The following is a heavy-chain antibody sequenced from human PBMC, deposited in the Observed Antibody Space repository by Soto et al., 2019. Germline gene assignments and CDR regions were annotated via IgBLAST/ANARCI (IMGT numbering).Heavy chain of an antibody. CDR1: GFMFSSAW. D-gene: IGHD3-3*01. J-gene: IGHJ4*02. CDR2: IKSKTDGGAR. CDR3: GEGWNGF. Sequence: EVQLVESGGDLVEPGGSLRLSCVTSGFMFSSAWMSWVRQAPGKGLEWVGRIKSKTDGGARDYAAPVNGRFSISRDDSKSTLYLQMKSLRAEDTALYYCGEGWNGFWGQGTLVTVSS. V-gene: IGHV3-15*01.